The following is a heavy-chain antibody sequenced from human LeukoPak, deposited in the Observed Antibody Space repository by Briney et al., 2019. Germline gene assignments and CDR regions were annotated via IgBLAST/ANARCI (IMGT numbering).Heavy chain of an antibody. J-gene: IGHJ5*02. CDR1: GYTFTSYG. Sequence: GASVKVSCKASGYTFTSYGISWVRQAPGQGLEWMGWISAYNGNTNYAQKLQGRVTMTTDTSTSTAYIELRSLRSDDTAVYYCARSSGYCSSTSCYGDNWFDPWGQGTLVTVSS. CDR3: ARSSGYCSSTSCYGDNWFDP. D-gene: IGHD2-2*01. V-gene: IGHV1-18*01. CDR2: ISAYNGNT.